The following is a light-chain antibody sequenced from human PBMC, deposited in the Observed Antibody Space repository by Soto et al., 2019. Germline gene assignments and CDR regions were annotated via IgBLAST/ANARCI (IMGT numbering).Light chain of an antibody. J-gene: IGLJ1*01. V-gene: IGLV2-14*01. CDR1: SSDVDGYNY. CDR3: SSYTTSNTRQIV. Sequence: QSALTQPASVSGSPGQSITISCTGTSSDVDGYNYVSWYQQHPGKAPKFIIYDVSNRPSGVSNRFSGSKSGNTASLTISGLHAEDEADYYCSSYTTSNTRQIVFGTGTKVTVL. CDR2: DVS.